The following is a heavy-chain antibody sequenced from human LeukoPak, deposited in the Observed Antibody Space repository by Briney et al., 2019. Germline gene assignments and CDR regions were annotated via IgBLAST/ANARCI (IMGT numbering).Heavy chain of an antibody. CDR1: GGSISSYY. D-gene: IGHD2-2*01. V-gene: IGHV4-34*01. CDR3: ARVVPAALYGMDV. CDR2: INHSGST. Sequence: SETLSLTCTVSGGSISSYYWSWIRQPPGKGLEWIGEINHSGSTNYNPSLKSRVTISVDTSKNQFSLKLSSVTAADTAVYYCARVVPAALYGMDVWGQGTTVTVSS. J-gene: IGHJ6*02.